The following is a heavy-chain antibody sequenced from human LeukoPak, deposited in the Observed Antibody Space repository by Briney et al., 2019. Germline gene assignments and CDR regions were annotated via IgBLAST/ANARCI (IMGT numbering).Heavy chain of an antibody. D-gene: IGHD3-3*01. V-gene: IGHV3-23*01. J-gene: IGHJ4*02. CDR3: AKTTYYDFRSDYPEYYFDY. Sequence: PGGSLRLSCAASGFTFSSYAMSWVRQAPGKGLEWVSGISGSGSSTYYADSVKGRFTISRDNSKNTLYLQMNSLRAEDTAVYYCAKTTYYDFRSDYPEYYFDYWGQGTLVTVSS. CDR2: ISGSGSST. CDR1: GFTFSSYA.